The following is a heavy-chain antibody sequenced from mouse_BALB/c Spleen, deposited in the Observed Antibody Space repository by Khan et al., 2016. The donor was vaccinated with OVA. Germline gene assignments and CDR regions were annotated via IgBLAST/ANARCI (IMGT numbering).Heavy chain of an antibody. CDR2: IYPGNNST. CDR3: ARSGYGSLVY. Sequence: QVQLQQSGPELVKPGASVKMSCKASGYTFTDYVIHWVRQGTGQGLEWIGQIYPGNNSTYYNEKFKDRATLTADKSPNTVSMHLSSLTSEDSAVYFCARSGYGSLVYWGQGTTLTVSS. V-gene: IGHV1-77*01. D-gene: IGHD1-1*01. J-gene: IGHJ2*01. CDR1: GYTFTDYV.